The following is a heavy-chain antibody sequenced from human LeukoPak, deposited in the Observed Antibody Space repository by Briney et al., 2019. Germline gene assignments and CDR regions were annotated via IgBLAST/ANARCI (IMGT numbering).Heavy chain of an antibody. CDR2: ISAYNGNT. D-gene: IGHD1/OR15-1a*01. Sequence: ASVKVSCKASGYTFTSHYMHWVRQAPGQGLEWMGWISAYNGNTNYAQKLQGRVTMTTDTSTSTAYMELRSLRSDDTAVYYCARVGTAGIYYYYYYMDVWGKGTTVTVSS. CDR3: ARVGTAGIYYYYYYMDV. J-gene: IGHJ6*03. V-gene: IGHV1-18*04. CDR1: GYTFTSHY.